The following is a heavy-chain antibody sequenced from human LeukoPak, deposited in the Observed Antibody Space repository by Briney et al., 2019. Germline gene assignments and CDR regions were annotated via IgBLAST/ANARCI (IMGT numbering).Heavy chain of an antibody. CDR2: INSDGSST. CDR1: GFSFSSYW. D-gene: IGHD5-12*01. CDR3: TRGYVGIDY. Sequence: GGSLRLSCSASGFSFSSYWMHWVRQAPGKGLVWVSRINSDGSSTIYADSVKGRFTISRDNAKNTLYLQMNSLRAEDTALYYCTRGYVGIDYWGQGTLVTVSS. J-gene: IGHJ4*02. V-gene: IGHV3-74*01.